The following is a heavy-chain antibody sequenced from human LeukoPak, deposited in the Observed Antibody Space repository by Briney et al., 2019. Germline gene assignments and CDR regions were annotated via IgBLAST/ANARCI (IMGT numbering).Heavy chain of an antibody. Sequence: ASVKVSCKASGYTFTGYYMHWVRQAPGQGLEWMGWINPNSGGTNYAQKFQGRVTMTRDTSISTAYMELSRLRSDDKAVYYCARGITMVRGVIDYWGQGTLVTVSS. V-gene: IGHV1-2*02. J-gene: IGHJ4*02. D-gene: IGHD3-10*01. CDR1: GYTFTGYY. CDR3: ARGITMVRGVIDY. CDR2: INPNSGGT.